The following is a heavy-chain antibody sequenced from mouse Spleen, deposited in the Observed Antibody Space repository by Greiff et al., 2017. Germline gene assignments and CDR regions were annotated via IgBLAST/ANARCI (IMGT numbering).Heavy chain of an antibody. Sequence: EVKLMESGGGLVQPGGSLKLSCATSGFTFSDYYMYWVRQTPEKRLEWVAYISNGGGSTYYPDTVKGRFTISRDNAKNTLYLQMSRLKSEDTAMYYCARRGTTVVAFDYWGQGTTLTVSS. D-gene: IGHD1-1*01. CDR2: ISNGGGST. CDR3: ARRGTTVVAFDY. V-gene: IGHV5-12*02. J-gene: IGHJ2*01. CDR1: GFTFSDYY.